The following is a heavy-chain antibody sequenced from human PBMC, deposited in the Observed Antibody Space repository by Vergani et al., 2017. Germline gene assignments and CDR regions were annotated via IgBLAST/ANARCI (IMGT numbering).Heavy chain of an antibody. CDR2: INPSGGRT. Sequence: QVQLVQSGAEVKKPGASVKVSCKASGYTFTSYYMHWVRQAPGQGLEWMGIINPSGGRTSYAQKFQGRVTMTRDTSTSTVYMELSSLRSEDTAVYYCARVGIAVAGCDYWGQGTLVTVSS. D-gene: IGHD6-19*01. CDR1: GYTFTSYY. J-gene: IGHJ4*02. V-gene: IGHV1-46*01. CDR3: ARVGIAVAGCDY.